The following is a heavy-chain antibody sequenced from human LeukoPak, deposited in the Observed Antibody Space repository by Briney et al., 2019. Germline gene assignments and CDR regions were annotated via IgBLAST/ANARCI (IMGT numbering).Heavy chain of an antibody. CDR1: GFTFDDYG. CDR2: INWNGGST. Sequence: GGSLRLSCAASGFTFDDYGMSLVRQAPGKGLEWVSGINWNGGSTGYADSVKGRFTISRDNAKNSLYLQMNSLRAEDTALYYCARGRITMIVLDAFDIWGQGTMVTVSS. J-gene: IGHJ3*02. D-gene: IGHD3-22*01. V-gene: IGHV3-20*04. CDR3: ARGRITMIVLDAFDI.